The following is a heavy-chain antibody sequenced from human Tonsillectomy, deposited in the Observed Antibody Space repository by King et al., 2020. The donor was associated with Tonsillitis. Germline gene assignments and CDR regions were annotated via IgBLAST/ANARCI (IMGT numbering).Heavy chain of an antibody. D-gene: IGHD3-16*01. CDR2: IAYDASYE. V-gene: IGHV3-30*18. CDR3: AKDRIGLSDWYFDL. CDR1: GFIFSNYG. J-gene: IGHJ2*01. Sequence: VQLVESGGGVVQPGRSLRLSCAASGFIFSNYGMHWVRQAPGKGLEWVALIAYDASYENYADSVKGRFAISRDNSKNTLYLEMNSLRVEDTAVYYCAKDRIGLSDWYFDLWGRGTLVTVSS.